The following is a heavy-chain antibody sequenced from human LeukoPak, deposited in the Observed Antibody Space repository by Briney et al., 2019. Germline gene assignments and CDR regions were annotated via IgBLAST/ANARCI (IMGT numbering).Heavy chain of an antibody. CDR3: ARVKGGAFDI. Sequence: SETLSLTCTVSGGSISSYYWSWIRQPPGKGLEWIGYIYYSGSTNYNPSLKSRVTISVDTSKNQFSLKLSSVTAADTAVYYCARVKGGAFDIWGQGTMVTVSS. D-gene: IGHD3-16*01. J-gene: IGHJ3*02. CDR1: GGSISSYY. V-gene: IGHV4-59*01. CDR2: IYYSGST.